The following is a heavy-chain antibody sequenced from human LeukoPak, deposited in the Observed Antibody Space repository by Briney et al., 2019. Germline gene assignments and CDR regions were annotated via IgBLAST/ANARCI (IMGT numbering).Heavy chain of an antibody. CDR1: GDSISSYY. J-gene: IGHJ5*02. Sequence: SETLSLTCTVSGDSISSYYWSWIRQPPGKGLEWIGFIYYSGSTSHNPSLMSRVTISVDTSKNQFSLKLSSVTAADTAVYYCARGGRNWFDPWGQGTLVTVSS. D-gene: IGHD3-16*01. CDR2: IYYSGST. CDR3: ARGGRNWFDP. V-gene: IGHV4-59*01.